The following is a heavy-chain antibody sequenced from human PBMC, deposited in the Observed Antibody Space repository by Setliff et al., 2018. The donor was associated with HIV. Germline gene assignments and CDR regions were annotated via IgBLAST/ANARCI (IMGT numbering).Heavy chain of an antibody. J-gene: IGHJ4*02. CDR1: GDSISGSSYY. CDR3: ASLPPLYDSSGYYFDY. V-gene: IGHV4-39*01. CDR2: IYYSGST. Sequence: PSETLSLTCSVSGDSISGSSYYWGGIRQPPGKGLEWIGSIYYSGSTYYNPSLNSRVTISVDASKNQFSLKLSSVTAADTAVYYCASLPPLYDSSGYYFDYWGQGTLVTVSS. D-gene: IGHD3-22*01.